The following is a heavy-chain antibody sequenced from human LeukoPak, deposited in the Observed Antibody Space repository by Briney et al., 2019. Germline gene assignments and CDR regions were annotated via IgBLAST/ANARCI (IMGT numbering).Heavy chain of an antibody. J-gene: IGHJ3*02. CDR2: MNPNSGKT. V-gene: IGHV1-8*01. CDR3: ARGRRITMIVVVIRAAYAFDI. CDR1: GYTFTSYD. D-gene: IGHD3-22*01. Sequence: ASVKVSFKSSGYTFTSYDIDWVRQGTGQGLGWMGWMNPNSGKTGYAQKFRGRVTMTRTTSISTDYMRLSCLRSEDTAVYYCARGRRITMIVVVIRAAYAFDIWGQGTMVTVSS.